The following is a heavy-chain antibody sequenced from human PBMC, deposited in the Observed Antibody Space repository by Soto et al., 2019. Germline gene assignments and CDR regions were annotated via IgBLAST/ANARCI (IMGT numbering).Heavy chain of an antibody. Sequence: ASVKVSCKASGGTFSSYAISWVRQAPGQGLEWMGGIIPIFGTANYAQKFQGKVTITADESTSTAYMELSSLRSEDTAVYYCARGTAIAGKHYYYYGMDVWGQGTTVTVS. D-gene: IGHD5-18*01. V-gene: IGHV1-69*13. CDR1: GGTFSSYA. J-gene: IGHJ6*02. CDR3: ARGTAIAGKHYYYYGMDV. CDR2: IIPIFGTA.